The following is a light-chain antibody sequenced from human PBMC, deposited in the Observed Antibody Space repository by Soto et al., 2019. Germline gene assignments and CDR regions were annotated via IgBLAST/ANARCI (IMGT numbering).Light chain of an antibody. Sequence: DIQMTQSPSSLSASVGDRVTITCRASQSISSYLNWYQQKPGKDPKLLIYAASSLQSGGPSRFSGSGSGTDFTLTISSLQPEDFATYYCQQSYSTPRTFGQGTKLEIK. CDR3: QQSYSTPRT. V-gene: IGKV1-39*01. CDR2: AAS. CDR1: QSISSY. J-gene: IGKJ2*01.